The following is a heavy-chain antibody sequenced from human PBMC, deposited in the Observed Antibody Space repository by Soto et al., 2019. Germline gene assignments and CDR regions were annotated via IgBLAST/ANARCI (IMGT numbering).Heavy chain of an antibody. J-gene: IGHJ3*02. CDR3: VSPYCSGGSCYSVAFDI. CDR2: IYYSGST. Sequence: PSETLSLTCTVSGGSISSSSYYWGWIRQPPGKGLEWIGSIYYSGSTYYNPSLKSRVTISVDTSKNQFSLKLSSVTAADTAVYYCVSPYCSGGSCYSVAFDIWGQGTMVTVSS. CDR1: GGSISSSSYY. V-gene: IGHV4-39*01. D-gene: IGHD2-15*01.